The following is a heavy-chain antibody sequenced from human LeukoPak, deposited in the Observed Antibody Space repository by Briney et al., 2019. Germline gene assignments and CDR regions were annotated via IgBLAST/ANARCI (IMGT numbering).Heavy chain of an antibody. CDR2: IIPIFGTA. CDR1: GGTFSSYA. V-gene: IGHV1-69*13. CDR3: ARDRRNYYDSSGYSDY. J-gene: IGHJ4*02. D-gene: IGHD3-22*01. Sequence: SVKVSCKASGGTFSSYAISWVRQAPGQGLEWMGGIIPIFGTANYAQKSQGRVTITADESTSTAYMELSSLRSEDTAVYYCARDRRNYYDSSGYSDYWGQGTLVTVSS.